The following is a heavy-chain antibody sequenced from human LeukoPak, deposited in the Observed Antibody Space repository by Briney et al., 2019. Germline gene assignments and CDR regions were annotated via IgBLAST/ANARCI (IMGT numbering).Heavy chain of an antibody. CDR1: GGTFSSYA. D-gene: IGHD2-15*01. V-gene: IGHV1-69*04. CDR2: IIPILGIA. J-gene: IGHJ3*02. Sequence: ASVKVSCKASGGTFSSYAISWVRQAPGQGLEWMGRIIPILGIANYAQKFQGRVTITADKSTSTAYMELSSLRSEDTAVYYCARDKGYCSGGSCLTHAFDIWGQGTMVTVSS. CDR3: ARDKGYCSGGSCLTHAFDI.